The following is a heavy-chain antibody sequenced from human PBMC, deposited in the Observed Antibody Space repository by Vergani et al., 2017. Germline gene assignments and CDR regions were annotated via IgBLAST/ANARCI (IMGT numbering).Heavy chain of an antibody. CDR2: IYYSGST. CDR1: GGSISSYY. J-gene: IGHJ6*03. D-gene: IGHD3-3*01. V-gene: IGHV4-59*01. Sequence: QVQLQESGPGLVKPSETLSLTCTVSGGSISSYYWSWIRQPPGKGLEWIGYIYYSGSTNYNPSLKSRVPISVDPSKNQFSLKLSSVTAADTAVYYCARGGYDVWSGYPRDLGRDYYYYYMDVWGKGTTVTVSS. CDR3: ARGGYDVWSGYPRDLGRDYYYYYMDV.